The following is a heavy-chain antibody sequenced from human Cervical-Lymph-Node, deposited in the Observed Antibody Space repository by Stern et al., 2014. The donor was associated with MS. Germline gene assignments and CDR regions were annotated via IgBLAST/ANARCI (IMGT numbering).Heavy chain of an antibody. J-gene: IGHJ5*02. V-gene: IGHV4-30-4*01. CDR1: GGSISRGDYY. D-gene: IGHD3-10*01. CDR2: IYYSGST. Sequence: QLQLQESGPGLVKPSQTLSLTCTVSGGSISRGDYYWSWIRQPPGKGLEWIGYIYYSGSTYYNPSLKSRVTISVDTSKNQFSLKLSSVTAADTAVYYCARVGLITMVRRSFDPWGQGTLVTVSS. CDR3: ARVGLITMVRRSFDP.